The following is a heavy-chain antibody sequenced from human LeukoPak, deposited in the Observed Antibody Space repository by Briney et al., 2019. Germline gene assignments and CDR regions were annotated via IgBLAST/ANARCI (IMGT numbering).Heavy chain of an antibody. D-gene: IGHD5/OR15-5a*01. CDR2: IKKDGTET. J-gene: IGHJ4*02. V-gene: IGHV3-7*01. CDR3: ARGGYSVYFFSGDY. Sequence: GGSLRLSCTASGFTFSDYWMTWVRQAPGKGLEWVANIKKDGTETYYVDSVKGRFTVSRENAKNSLYLQMNSLRATDTAVYYCARGGYSVYFFSGDYWGQGTLVTVSS. CDR1: GFTFSDYW.